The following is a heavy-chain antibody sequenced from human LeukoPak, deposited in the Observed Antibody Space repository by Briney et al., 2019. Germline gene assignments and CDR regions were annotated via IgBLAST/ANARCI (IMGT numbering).Heavy chain of an antibody. CDR2: ISASGGTT. Sequence: GGSLRLSCAASGFTFSTYAMNWVRQAPGKGLEWVSAISASGGTTYYTDSVKGRFSISRDNSKNTLYLEMKSLRAEETAVYYSAKDRNGWPTNFDSWGQGTLVSVCS. V-gene: IGHV3-23*01. J-gene: IGHJ4*02. CDR3: AKDRNGWPTNFDS. D-gene: IGHD6-19*01. CDR1: GFTFSTYA.